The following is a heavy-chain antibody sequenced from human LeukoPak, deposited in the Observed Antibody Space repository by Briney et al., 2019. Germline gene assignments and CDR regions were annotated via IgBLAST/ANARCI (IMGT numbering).Heavy chain of an antibody. CDR1: GFTFSSYA. D-gene: IGHD3-3*01. Sequence: PGGSLRLSCAASGFTFSSYAMHWVRQAPGKGLEWVAVISYDGSNKYYADSVKGRFTISRDNAKNSLYLQMNSLRAEDTAVYYCARDPGGYYDFWSGYSYWGQGTLVTVSS. J-gene: IGHJ4*02. V-gene: IGHV3-30-3*01. CDR2: ISYDGSNK. CDR3: ARDPGGYYDFWSGYSY.